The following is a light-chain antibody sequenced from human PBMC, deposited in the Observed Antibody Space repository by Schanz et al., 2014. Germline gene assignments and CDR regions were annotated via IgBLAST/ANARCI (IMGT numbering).Light chain of an antibody. CDR1: QSVSSSY. Sequence: IVLTQSPGTLSLSPGDRATLSCRASQSVSSSYLAWYQQKPGQAPRLLIYGASSRATGVPDRFSGSGSGTEFTLTISSLQSEDFAVYYCQQYNNWPPYTFGQGTKLEIK. V-gene: IGKV3-20*01. CDR2: GAS. CDR3: QQYNNWPPYT. J-gene: IGKJ2*01.